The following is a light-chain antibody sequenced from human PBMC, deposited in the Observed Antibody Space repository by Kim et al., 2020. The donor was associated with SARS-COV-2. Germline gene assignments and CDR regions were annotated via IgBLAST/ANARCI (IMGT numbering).Light chain of an antibody. Sequence: PGPSAAISCSGTRGDFGSYKYVSWYQHPPGKSPKLIIYEVTKRPSGVPDRFSGSMSGNTASLTVSGLQAEDEADYYCASHGGYDYVFGTGTKVTVL. CDR2: EVT. V-gene: IGLV2-8*01. CDR1: RGDFGSYKY. J-gene: IGLJ1*01. CDR3: ASHGGYDYV.